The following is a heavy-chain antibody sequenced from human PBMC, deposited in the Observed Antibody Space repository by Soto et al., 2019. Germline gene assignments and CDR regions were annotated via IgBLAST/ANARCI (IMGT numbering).Heavy chain of an antibody. CDR3: AKLEGYQLLSGLFDY. Sequence: EVQMLESGGGLVQPGGSLKLSCEASGFTFSSYAMSWVRQAPGKGLEWVSAISGSGSSTYYADNVKGRFTSSRDNYKNTLYLHMNSLRAEDTAVYYCAKLEGYQLLSGLFDYWGQGALVTVSS. D-gene: IGHD2-2*01. V-gene: IGHV3-23*01. CDR2: ISGSGSST. J-gene: IGHJ4*02. CDR1: GFTFSSYA.